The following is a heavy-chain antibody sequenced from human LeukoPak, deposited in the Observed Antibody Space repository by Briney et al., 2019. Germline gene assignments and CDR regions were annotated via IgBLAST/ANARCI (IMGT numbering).Heavy chain of an antibody. CDR1: GASISSYY. CDR3: ASSLISGGLFDY. Sequence: SETLSLTCTVSGASISSYYWSWIRQPPGKGLEWIGYIYYSGSTNYNPSLKSRVTISPDTSKNQFSLTLNSVTAADTAVYYCASSLISGGLFDYWGQGTLVTVSS. V-gene: IGHV4-59*01. J-gene: IGHJ4*02. CDR2: IYYSGST. D-gene: IGHD1-26*01.